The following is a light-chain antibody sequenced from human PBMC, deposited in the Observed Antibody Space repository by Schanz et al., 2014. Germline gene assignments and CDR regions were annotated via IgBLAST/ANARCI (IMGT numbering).Light chain of an antibody. CDR3: SSYTSSSTLV. Sequence: QSALTQPPSASGSPGQSVTISCTGTRSDVGGYNYVSWYQQYPGKAPKLMIYEVSKRPSGVPDRFSGSKSGNTASLTVSGLQTEDEADYYCSSYTSSSTLVFGGGTKLTVL. CDR1: RSDVGGYNY. CDR2: EVS. V-gene: IGLV2-8*01. J-gene: IGLJ2*01.